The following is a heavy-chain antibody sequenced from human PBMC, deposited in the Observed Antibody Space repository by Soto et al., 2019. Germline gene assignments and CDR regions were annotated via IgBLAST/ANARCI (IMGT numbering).Heavy chain of an antibody. V-gene: IGHV3-53*01. Sequence: DVQLVESGGGLIQPGESLRLSCAAFGLTISGKKYVAWVRQAPGEGLGWVSGLYDVDGSFYADSVRGRFTTSSDSSKTTVYLQMNDLRPDDTAVYYCATWHEREHAYDVWGQGTTVTVSS. CDR2: LYDVDGS. J-gene: IGHJ3*01. CDR1: GLTISGKKY. D-gene: IGHD1-1*01. CDR3: ATWHEREHAYDV.